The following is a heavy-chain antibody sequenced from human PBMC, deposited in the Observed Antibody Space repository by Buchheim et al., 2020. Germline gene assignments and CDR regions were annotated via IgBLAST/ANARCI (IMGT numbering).Heavy chain of an antibody. J-gene: IGHJ6*02. Sequence: EVQLLESGGGLVQPGGSLRLSCAASGFTFSSYAMSWVRQAPGKGLEWVSAISGSGGSTYYADSVKGRFTISRDNSKNTLYLQKNSLRAEDTAVYYCAKGGAGYCSSTSCSPYYYGMDVWGQGTT. CDR3: AKGGAGYCSSTSCSPYYYGMDV. V-gene: IGHV3-23*01. D-gene: IGHD2-2*01. CDR2: ISGSGGST. CDR1: GFTFSSYA.